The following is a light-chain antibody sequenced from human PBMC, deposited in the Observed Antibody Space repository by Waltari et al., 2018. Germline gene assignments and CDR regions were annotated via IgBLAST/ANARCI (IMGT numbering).Light chain of an antibody. J-gene: IGKJ1*01. CDR2: DAS. V-gene: IGKV3-20*01. CDR1: QSVSRT. CDR3: QHYVSLPVT. Sequence: DIVLTQSPGTLSMSPGERATLSCRASQSVSRTLAWYQQKPGQAPRLLIYDASSRATGIPDRFSGSGSGTDFSLTITRLEPEDFAVYYCQHYVSLPVTFGQGTKVEIK.